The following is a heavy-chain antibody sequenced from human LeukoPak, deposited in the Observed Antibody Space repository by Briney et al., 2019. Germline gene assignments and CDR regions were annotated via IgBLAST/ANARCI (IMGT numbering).Heavy chain of an antibody. J-gene: IGHJ3*02. D-gene: IGHD3-9*01. CDR2: INAGNGNT. Sequence: ASVKVSCKASGYTFTSYAMHWVRQAPGQRLEWMGWINAGNGNTKYSQKFQGRVTITRDTSASTAYMELSSLRSEDTAVYYCARGLHLTYYDILTGHDAFDIWGQGTMVTVSS. CDR3: ARGLHLTYYDILTGHDAFDI. V-gene: IGHV1-3*01. CDR1: GYTFTSYA.